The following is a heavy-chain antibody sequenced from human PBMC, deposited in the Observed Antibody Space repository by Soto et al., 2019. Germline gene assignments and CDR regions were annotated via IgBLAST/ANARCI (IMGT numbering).Heavy chain of an antibody. Sequence: GGSLRLSCAASGFTFSTYALSWVRQAPGKGLEWVSAISANGQGIYYADSVRGRFTISRDNSKNTIFLHMDSLRAEDTAVHYCAKDRNYPRDQFHYWGQGTLVTVSS. V-gene: IGHV3-23*01. J-gene: IGHJ4*02. D-gene: IGHD1-7*01. CDR3: AKDRNYPRDQFHY. CDR2: ISANGQGI. CDR1: GFTFSTYA.